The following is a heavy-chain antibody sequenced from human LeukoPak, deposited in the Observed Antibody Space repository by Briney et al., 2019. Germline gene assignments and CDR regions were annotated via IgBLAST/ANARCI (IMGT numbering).Heavy chain of an antibody. Sequence: GGSLRLSCAASGFTFSSYWMSWVRQAPGKGLEWVANIKQDGSEKYYVDSVKGRFTISRDNAKNSLYLQMNSLRAEDTAVYYCARERRYYDILTGYCILAFDPWGQGTLVTVSS. CDR3: ARERRYYDILTGYCILAFDP. CDR1: GFTFSSYW. D-gene: IGHD3-9*01. V-gene: IGHV3-7*03. J-gene: IGHJ5*02. CDR2: IKQDGSEK.